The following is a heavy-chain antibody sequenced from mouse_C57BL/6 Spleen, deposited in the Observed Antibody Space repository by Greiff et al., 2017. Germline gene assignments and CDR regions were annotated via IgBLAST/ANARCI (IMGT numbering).Heavy chain of an antibody. D-gene: IGHD2-4*01. Sequence: EVKLQESGGGLVKPGGSLKLSCAASGFTFSDYGMHWVRQAPEKGLEWVAYISSGSSTIYYADTVKGRFTISRDNAKNTLFLQMTSLRSEDTAMYYCARSDYDLAWFACWGQGTLVTVSA. J-gene: IGHJ3*01. CDR3: ARSDYDLAWFAC. CDR2: ISSGSSTI. CDR1: GFTFSDYG. V-gene: IGHV5-17*01.